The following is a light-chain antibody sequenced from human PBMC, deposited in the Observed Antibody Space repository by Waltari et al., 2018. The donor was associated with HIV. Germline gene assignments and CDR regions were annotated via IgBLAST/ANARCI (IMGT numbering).Light chain of an antibody. Sequence: ETVMTQSPATLSVSPGERATLPCRASQSVSSNLAWYQQKPGQAPRLLSYGSSTRVTSIPARFSGSGSGTEFTLTISSLQSEDFAVYYCQQYNNWPPYTFGQGTKVEIK. CDR1: QSVSSN. CDR3: QQYNNWPPYT. J-gene: IGKJ2*01. V-gene: IGKV3-15*01. CDR2: GSS.